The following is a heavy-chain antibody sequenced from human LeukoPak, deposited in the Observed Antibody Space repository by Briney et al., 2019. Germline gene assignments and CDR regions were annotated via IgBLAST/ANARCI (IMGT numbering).Heavy chain of an antibody. Sequence: PSETLSLTCTVSGGSISSSSYYWGWIRQPPGKGLEWIGSIYYSGSTYYNPSLKSRVTISVDTSKNQFSLKLSSVTAADTAVYYCARGRGGLKYYYDSSGYYPRYYFDYWGQGTLVTVSS. J-gene: IGHJ4*02. CDR3: ARGRGGLKYYYDSSGYYPRYYFDY. D-gene: IGHD3-22*01. CDR1: GGSISSSSYY. V-gene: IGHV4-39*01. CDR2: IYYSGST.